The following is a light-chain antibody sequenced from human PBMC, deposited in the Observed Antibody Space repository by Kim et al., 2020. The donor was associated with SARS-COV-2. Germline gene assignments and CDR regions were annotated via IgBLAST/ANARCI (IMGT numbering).Light chain of an antibody. V-gene: IGKV3-15*01. CDR1: QNIGDN. Sequence: VSPGDSATLSCRASQNIGDNLAWYQQKPGQAPRLLIYDASTVDTGVPARFSGSGSGTEFSLTISSLQSEDFAVYYCQYFDRRVATFGQGTKVDIK. J-gene: IGKJ1*01. CDR2: DAS. CDR3: QYFDRRVAT.